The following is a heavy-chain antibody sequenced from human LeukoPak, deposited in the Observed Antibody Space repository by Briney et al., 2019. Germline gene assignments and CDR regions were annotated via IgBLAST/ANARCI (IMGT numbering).Heavy chain of an antibody. J-gene: IGHJ4*02. D-gene: IGHD6-19*01. CDR3: ATDSSGWSGFDY. CDR1: GYTFTSYD. Sequence: GASVKVSCKASGYTFTSYDINWVRQATGQGLEWMGWMNPNSGNTGYAQKFQGRVTMTRNTSISTAYMELSSLRSEDTAVYYCATDSSGWSGFDYWGQGTLVTVSS. CDR2: MNPNSGNT. V-gene: IGHV1-8*01.